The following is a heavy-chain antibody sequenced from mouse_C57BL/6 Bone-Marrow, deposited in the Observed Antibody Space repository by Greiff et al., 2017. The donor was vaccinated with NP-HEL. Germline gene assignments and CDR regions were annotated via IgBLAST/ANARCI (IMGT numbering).Heavy chain of an antibody. CDR1: GFSFNTYA. CDR2: IRSKSNNYAT. D-gene: IGHD1-1*01. CDR3: VRHEDYYGSSYYFDY. Sequence: EVKVEESGGGLVQPKGSLKLSCAASGFSFNTYAMNWVRQAPGKGLEWVARIRSKSNNYATYYADSVKDRFTIARDDSESMLYLQMNNLKTEDTAMYYCVRHEDYYGSSYYFDYWGQGTTLTVSS. V-gene: IGHV10-1*01. J-gene: IGHJ2*01.